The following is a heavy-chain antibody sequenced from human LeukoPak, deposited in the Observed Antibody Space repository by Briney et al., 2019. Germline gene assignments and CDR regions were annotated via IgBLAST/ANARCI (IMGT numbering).Heavy chain of an antibody. J-gene: IGHJ4*02. Sequence: VASVKVSCKASGYTFTSYYMHWVRQAPGQGLEWMGIINPSGGSTSYAQKFQGRVTMTRDMSTSTVYMELSSLRSEDTAVYYCARDLPRRCSGGSCYSNDYWGQGTLVTVSS. CDR3: ARDLPRRCSGGSCYSNDY. CDR2: INPSGGST. D-gene: IGHD2-15*01. CDR1: GYTFTSYY. V-gene: IGHV1-46*01.